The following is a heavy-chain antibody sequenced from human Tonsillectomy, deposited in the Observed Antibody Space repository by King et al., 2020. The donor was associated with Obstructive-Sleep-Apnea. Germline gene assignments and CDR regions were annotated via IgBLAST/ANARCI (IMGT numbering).Heavy chain of an antibody. D-gene: IGHD4-17*01. CDR1: GFTFSSYA. CDR2: MNGSGGNT. J-gene: IGHJ4*02. CDR3: VKDRYGDSYFDY. Sequence: VQLVESGGGLVQPGGSLRLSCAASGFTFSSYAMSWVRQAPGEGLEWVSTMNGSGGNTYYADSMKGRFTISRDNSRNTLYLQMNSLRAEDTAVYYCVKDRYGDSYFDYWGQGTLVTVSS. V-gene: IGHV3-23*04.